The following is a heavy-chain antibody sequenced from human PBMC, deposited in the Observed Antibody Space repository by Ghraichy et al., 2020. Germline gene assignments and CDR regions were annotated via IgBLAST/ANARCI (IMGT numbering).Heavy chain of an antibody. CDR2: INHRGSP. CDR3: TRVKHDFWRGYFSRIAGDYYYYYMDV. J-gene: IGHJ6*03. V-gene: IGHV4-34*01. Sequence: SETLSLTCAVDGGSFSGSYWNWIRQSPGKGLEWIGEINHRGSPNYNPSLKSRVSISVDTAKNQLSLNLMSVTAADTAVYYCTRVKHDFWRGYFSRIAGDYYYYYMDVWGKGTTVTVSS. CDR1: GGSFSGSY. D-gene: IGHD3-3*01.